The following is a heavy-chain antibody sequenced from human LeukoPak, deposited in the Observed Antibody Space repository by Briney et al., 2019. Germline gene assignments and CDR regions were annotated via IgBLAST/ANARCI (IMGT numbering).Heavy chain of an antibody. V-gene: IGHV3-30*02. D-gene: IGHD3-22*01. J-gene: IGHJ4*02. CDR2: IRYDGSSK. Sequence: PPGGSLRLSCAASGFTFSSYGMHWVRKAPGKGLEWVAFIRYDGSSKYYVDSVKGRFTISRDNSKNTLYLQMNSLRAEDTAVYYCAKEGVPFYYDSSGYKDYWGQGTLVTVSS. CDR1: GFTFSSYG. CDR3: AKEGVPFYYDSSGYKDY.